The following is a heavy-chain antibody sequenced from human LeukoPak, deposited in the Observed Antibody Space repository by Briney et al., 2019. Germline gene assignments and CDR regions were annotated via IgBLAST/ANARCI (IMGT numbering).Heavy chain of an antibody. V-gene: IGHV3-30*04. J-gene: IGHJ4*02. CDR1: GFTFSSYA. CDR2: ISYDGSNK. D-gene: IGHD5-18*01. Sequence: GGSLRLSCAASGFTFSSYAMHWVRQAPGKGLEWVAVISYDGSNKYYADSVKGRFTISRDNSKNTLYLQMNSLRAEDTAVYYCAKDTNTAMAEPGYYFGYWGQGTLVTVSS. CDR3: AKDTNTAMAEPGYYFGY.